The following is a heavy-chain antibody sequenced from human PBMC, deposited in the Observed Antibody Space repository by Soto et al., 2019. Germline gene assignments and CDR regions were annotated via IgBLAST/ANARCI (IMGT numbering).Heavy chain of an antibody. D-gene: IGHD4-4*01. CDR2: VN. CDR1: GGSVTKYY. V-gene: IGHV4-34*01. CDR3: ARKHYSGFDL. Sequence: SETLSLTCAVDGGSVTKYYWSWIRQPPGKGLEWIGEVNNYNPSLKSRVTIFVDSSKNHLFLRLASATAADTAVYYCARKHYSGFDLWGQGALVTVSS. J-gene: IGHJ4*02.